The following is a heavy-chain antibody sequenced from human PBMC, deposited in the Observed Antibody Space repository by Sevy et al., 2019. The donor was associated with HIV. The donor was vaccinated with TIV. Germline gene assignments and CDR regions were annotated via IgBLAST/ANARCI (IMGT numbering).Heavy chain of an antibody. CDR1: GGTFSSYA. D-gene: IGHD3-22*01. Sequence: ASVKVSCKASGGTFSSYAISWVRQAPGQGLEWMGGIIPIFGTANYAQKFQGRVTITADKSTGKAYMELSSLRSEDTAVYYCARTHDSSGYYVYWGQGTLVTVSS. CDR3: ARTHDSSGYYVY. CDR2: IIPIFGTA. J-gene: IGHJ4*02. V-gene: IGHV1-69*06.